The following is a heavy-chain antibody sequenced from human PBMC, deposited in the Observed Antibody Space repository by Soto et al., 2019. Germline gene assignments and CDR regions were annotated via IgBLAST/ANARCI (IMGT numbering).Heavy chain of an antibody. Sequence: TGRSLRLSCAASGFTFSSYAMHWVRQAPGKGLEWVALISYDGSNVYYTDSVKGRFTISRDTSKNTLYLQMNSLRTDDTAVYYCARVVMYGDYSDYWGQGTLVTVSS. CDR3: ARVVMYGDYSDY. D-gene: IGHD4-17*01. J-gene: IGHJ4*02. CDR1: GFTFSSYA. V-gene: IGHV3-30-3*01. CDR2: ISYDGSNV.